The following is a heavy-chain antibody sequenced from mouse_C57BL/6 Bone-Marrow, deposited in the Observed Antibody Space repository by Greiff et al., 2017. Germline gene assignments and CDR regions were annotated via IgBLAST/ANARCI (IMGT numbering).Heavy chain of an antibody. CDR3: ARPIYYDYDFYAMDY. J-gene: IGHJ4*01. V-gene: IGHV1-76*01. CDR1: GYTFTDYY. Sequence: QVQLKESGAELVRPGASVKLSCKASGYTFTDYYINWVKQRPGQGLEWIARIYPGSGNTYYNEKFKGKATLTAEKSSSTAYMQLSSLTSEDSAVYFCARPIYYDYDFYAMDYWGQGTSVTVSS. D-gene: IGHD2-4*01. CDR2: IYPGSGNT.